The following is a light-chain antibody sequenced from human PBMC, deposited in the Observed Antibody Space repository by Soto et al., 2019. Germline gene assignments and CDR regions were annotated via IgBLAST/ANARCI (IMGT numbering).Light chain of an antibody. J-gene: IGLJ1*01. Sequence: ALTQPASVSGSPGQSIAISCTGTSSDVGGYNYVSWYQQHPGKAPKLMIHEVSNRPSGISDRFSGSKSGNTASLTISGLQADDEADYYCSSHTSYSTRVFGTGTKLTVL. CDR3: SSHTSYSTRV. CDR1: SSDVGGYNY. CDR2: EVS. V-gene: IGLV2-14*01.